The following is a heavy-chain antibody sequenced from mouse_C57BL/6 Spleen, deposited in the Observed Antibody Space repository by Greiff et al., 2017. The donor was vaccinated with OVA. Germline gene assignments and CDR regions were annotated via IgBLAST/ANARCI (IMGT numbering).Heavy chain of an antibody. V-gene: IGHV1-59*01. CDR2: IDPSDSYT. Sequence: QVQLQQPGAELVRPGTSVKLSCKASGYTFTSYWMHWVKQRPGQGLEWIGVIDPSDSYTNYNQKFKGKATLTVDTSSSTAYMQLSSLTSEDSAVYYCAREGLRRYFDVWGTGTTVTVSS. D-gene: IGHD2-2*01. CDR1: GYTFTSYW. J-gene: IGHJ1*03. CDR3: AREGLRRYFDV.